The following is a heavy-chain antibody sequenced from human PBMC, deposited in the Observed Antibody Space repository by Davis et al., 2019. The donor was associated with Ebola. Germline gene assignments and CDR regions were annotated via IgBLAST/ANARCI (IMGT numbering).Heavy chain of an antibody. D-gene: IGHD3-22*01. J-gene: IGHJ6*04. Sequence: AASVKVSCKASGYTFTSYAMHWVRQAPGQTLEWIGWINALSCNTNYSQKFQGRVTITRDTSASTAYMELSSLRSEETAVYYGARGDYYDSSGYYYYYYGMDVWGKGTTVTVSS. CDR3: ARGDYYDSSGYYYYYYGMDV. V-gene: IGHV1-3*01. CDR2: INALSCNT. CDR1: GYTFTSYA.